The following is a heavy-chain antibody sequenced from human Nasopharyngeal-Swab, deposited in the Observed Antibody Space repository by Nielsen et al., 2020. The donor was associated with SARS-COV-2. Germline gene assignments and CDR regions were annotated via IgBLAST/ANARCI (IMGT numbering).Heavy chain of an antibody. Sequence: GESLKISCVASGYSFITYGMSWVRQAPGKGLEWVAAIVGSGDISGSGGNTYYADSVKGRFTISRDNSKNTLSLQMNGLGAEDTAVYYCAKDLRGPYFFWGQGTLVTVSS. V-gene: IGHV3-23*01. J-gene: IGHJ4*02. CDR1: GYSFITYG. CDR2: IVGSGDISGSGGNT. CDR3: AKDLRGPYFF. D-gene: IGHD2/OR15-2a*01.